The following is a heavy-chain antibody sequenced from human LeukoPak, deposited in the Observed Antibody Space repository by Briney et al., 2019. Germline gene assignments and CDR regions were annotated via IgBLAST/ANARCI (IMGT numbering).Heavy chain of an antibody. CDR1: GYRFTSSD. D-gene: IGHD2-2*01. V-gene: IGHV1-46*01. Sequence: GASVKVSCRASGYRFTSSDMHWVRQAPGHGLEWMGIINPSGGSTSYAQRFQGRVAMTRDTSTTTVYMEVNSLTSEDTAVYVCARDGPTAAPFDYWGQGTLVTVSS. CDR3: ARDGPTAAPFDY. CDR2: INPSGGST. J-gene: IGHJ4*02.